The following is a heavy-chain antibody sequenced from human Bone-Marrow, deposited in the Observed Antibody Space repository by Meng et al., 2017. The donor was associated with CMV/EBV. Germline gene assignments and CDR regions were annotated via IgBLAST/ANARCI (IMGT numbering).Heavy chain of an antibody. CDR1: GFILSNYS. D-gene: IGHD1-1*01. J-gene: IGHJ6*02. V-gene: IGHV3-21*01. Sequence: GESLKISCAASGFILSNYSMNWVRRAPGKGLEWVSSISSSGYYIHYAASMRGRFTISRDSAKNSLYLQTNSLRAEDTAVYFCARSRAIQLDALDVWGQGTTVTVSS. CDR2: ISSSGYYI. CDR3: ARSRAIQLDALDV.